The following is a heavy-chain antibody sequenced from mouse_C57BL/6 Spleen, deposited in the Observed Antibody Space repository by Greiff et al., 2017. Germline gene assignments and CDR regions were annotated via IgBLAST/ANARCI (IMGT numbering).Heavy chain of an antibody. D-gene: IGHD2-2*01. V-gene: IGHV1-26*01. CDR2: INPNNGGT. CDR3: ARGYYGYEGDWYFDV. Sequence: EVQLQQSGPELVKPGASVKISCKASGYTFTDYYMNWVKQSHGKSLEWIGDINPNNGGTSYNQKFKGKATLTVDKSSSTAYMELRSLTSEDSAVYYGARGYYGYEGDWYFDVWGTGTTVTVSS. CDR1: GYTFTDYY. J-gene: IGHJ1*03.